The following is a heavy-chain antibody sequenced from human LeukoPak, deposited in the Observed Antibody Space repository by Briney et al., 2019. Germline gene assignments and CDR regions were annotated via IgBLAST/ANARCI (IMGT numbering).Heavy chain of an antibody. Sequence: GGSLRLSCAASGFTFSSYSMSWVRQAPGKGLEWVSSISSSSSYIYYADSVKGRFTISRDNSKNTLYLQMNSLRADDTAVYYCAKDAVTALAGYYYYMDVWGKGTMVTVSS. V-gene: IGHV3-21*04. J-gene: IGHJ6*03. CDR3: AKDAVTALAGYYYYMDV. CDR2: ISSSSSYI. CDR1: GFTFSSYS. D-gene: IGHD6-19*01.